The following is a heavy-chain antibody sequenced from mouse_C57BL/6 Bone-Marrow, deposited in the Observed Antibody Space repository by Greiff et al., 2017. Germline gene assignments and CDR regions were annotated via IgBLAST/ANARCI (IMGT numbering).Heavy chain of an antibody. CDR3: VRGSYSSRGDWYCDV. J-gene: IGHJ1*03. CDR1: GFTFNTYA. D-gene: IGHD1-1*01. CDR2: IRRKSSNYAT. V-gene: IGHV10-3*01. Sequence: DVHLVESGGGLVQPKGSLKLSCAASGFTFNTYAMHWVRQAPGKGFEWVACIRRKSSNYATYYADSVKDRFTISRDDSQSMLYLQMNNLKTEDTAKYYGVRGSYSSRGDWYCDVGGTGTTVTVSS.